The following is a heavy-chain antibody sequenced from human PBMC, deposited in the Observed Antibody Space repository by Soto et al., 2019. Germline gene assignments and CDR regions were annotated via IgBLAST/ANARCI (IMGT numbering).Heavy chain of an antibody. V-gene: IGHV4-4*02. CDR3: ARSLGSYAVDY. CDR2: MSHIGSV. Sequence: QVLLQESGPGLVQPSGTLSLSCVVSGVSIGSNYYWGWVRQPPGKGLEWLGDMSHIGSVNYNPSLKSRVTISMDKSQNQFSLKLDSMTAADTAVYYCARSLGSYAVDYWGQGTLVIVSS. D-gene: IGHD6-19*01. J-gene: IGHJ4*02. CDR1: GVSIGSNYY.